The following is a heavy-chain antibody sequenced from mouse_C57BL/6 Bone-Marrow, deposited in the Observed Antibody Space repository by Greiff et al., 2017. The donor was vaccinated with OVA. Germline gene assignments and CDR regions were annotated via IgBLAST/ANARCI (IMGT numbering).Heavy chain of an antibody. CDR3: ARYDYGAWFAY. Sequence: EVMLVESGGGLVKPGGSLKLSCAASGFTFSSYAMSWVRQTPEKRLEWVATISDGGSYTYYPDNVKGRFTISRDNAKNNLYLQMSHLKSEDTAMYYCARYDYGAWFAYWGQGLWSLSLQ. CDR2: ISDGGSYT. D-gene: IGHD2-4*01. J-gene: IGHJ3*01. V-gene: IGHV5-4*03. CDR1: GFTFSSYA.